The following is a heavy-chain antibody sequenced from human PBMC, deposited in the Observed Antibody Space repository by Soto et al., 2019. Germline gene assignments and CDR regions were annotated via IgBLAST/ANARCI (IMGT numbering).Heavy chain of an antibody. J-gene: IGHJ3*02. V-gene: IGHV3-23*01. CDR2: ISGSGGST. CDR3: AKEDDYGDYSHAFDI. D-gene: IGHD4-17*01. CDR1: GFTFNNYA. Sequence: GGSLRLSCEASGFTFNNYAMTWVRQAPGKGLEWVSAISGSGGSTYYGDSVKGRFTISRDNSKNTLYLQMNSLRAEDTAVYYCAKEDDYGDYSHAFDIWGQGTMVTVSS.